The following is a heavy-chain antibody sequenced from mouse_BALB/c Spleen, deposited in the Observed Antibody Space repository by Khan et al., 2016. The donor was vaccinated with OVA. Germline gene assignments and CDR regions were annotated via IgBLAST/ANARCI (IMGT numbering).Heavy chain of an antibody. CDR2: IYPSDSYT. CDR1: GYTFTNYW. Sequence: QVQLKQSGTELVRPGASVKLSCKASGYTFTNYWIHWVKQRPGQGLEWIGNIYPSDSYTNYNQKFKDMATLTVDKSSSTAYMQLSSPASEDSAVYYCTRERVDGSSFAYWGQGTLVTVSA. D-gene: IGHD2-3*01. V-gene: IGHV1-69*02. CDR3: TRERVDGSSFAY. J-gene: IGHJ3*01.